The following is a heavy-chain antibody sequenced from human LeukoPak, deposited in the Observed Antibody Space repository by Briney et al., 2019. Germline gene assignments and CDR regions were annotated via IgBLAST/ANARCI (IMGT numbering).Heavy chain of an antibody. Sequence: PSETLSLTCAVSGYSISSGYYWGWIRQPPGKGLEWIGSIYHSGSTNYNPSLKSRVTISVDTSKNQFSLKLSSVTAADTAVYYCAREAASIAVAGTDLHGGKDYWGQGTLVTVYS. D-gene: IGHD6-19*01. CDR2: IYHSGST. CDR1: GYSISSGYY. CDR3: AREAASIAVAGTDLHGGKDY. V-gene: IGHV4-38-2*02. J-gene: IGHJ4*02.